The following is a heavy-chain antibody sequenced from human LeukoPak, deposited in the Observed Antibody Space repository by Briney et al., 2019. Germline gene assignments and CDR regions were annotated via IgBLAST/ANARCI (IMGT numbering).Heavy chain of an antibody. Sequence: GGSLRLSCAASGFTFSGYWMYWVRQAPGKGLVWVSGVKSDASSTYYADSVKGRFTISRDNAKNTLYLHMNSLRAEDTAVYYCARETGRAFDIWGQGTMVTVSS. CDR2: VKSDASST. CDR3: ARETGRAFDI. CDR1: GFTFSGYW. V-gene: IGHV3-74*01. J-gene: IGHJ3*02.